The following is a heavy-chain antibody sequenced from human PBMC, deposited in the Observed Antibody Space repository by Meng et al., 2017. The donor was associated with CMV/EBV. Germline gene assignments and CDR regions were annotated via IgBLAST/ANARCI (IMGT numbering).Heavy chain of an antibody. V-gene: IGHV1-69*05. Sequence: SVKVSCKASGGTFSSYAISWVRQAPGQGLEWMGGIVPIFGTANYAQKFQGRVTITTDESTSTAYMELSSLRSEDTAVYYCARVIVVPAAIPLYYYYGMDVWGQGTTVTVSS. D-gene: IGHD2-2*02. CDR1: GGTFSSYA. J-gene: IGHJ6*02. CDR2: IVPIFGTA. CDR3: ARVIVVPAAIPLYYYYGMDV.